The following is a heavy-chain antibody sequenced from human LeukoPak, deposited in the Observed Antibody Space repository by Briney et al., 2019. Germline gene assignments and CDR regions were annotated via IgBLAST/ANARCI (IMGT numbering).Heavy chain of an antibody. V-gene: IGHV4-39*07. J-gene: IGHJ5*02. CDR3: ARDGDLIQLWIQDNWFDP. CDR1: GGSISSSSYY. CDR2: IYYSGST. Sequence: SETLSLTCTVSGGSISSSSYYWGWIRQPPGKGLEWIGSIYYSGSTYYNPSLKSRVTISVDTSKNQFSLKLSSVTAADTAVYYCARDGDLIQLWIQDNWFDPWGQGTLVTVSS. D-gene: IGHD5-18*01.